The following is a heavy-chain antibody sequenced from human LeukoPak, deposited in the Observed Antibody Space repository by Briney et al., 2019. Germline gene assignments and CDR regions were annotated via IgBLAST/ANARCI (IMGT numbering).Heavy chain of an antibody. D-gene: IGHD4-17*01. CDR3: ARVLVTVTTTLIGAFDI. CDR2: IKSKTDGGTT. CDR1: GFTFSNAW. J-gene: IGHJ3*02. V-gene: IGHV3-15*01. Sequence: GGSLRLSCAASGFTFSNAWMSWVRQAPGKGLEWVGRIKSKTDGGTTDYAAPVKGRFTISRDDSKNTLYLQMNSLRAEDTAVYYCARVLVTVTTTLIGAFDIWGQGTMVTVSS.